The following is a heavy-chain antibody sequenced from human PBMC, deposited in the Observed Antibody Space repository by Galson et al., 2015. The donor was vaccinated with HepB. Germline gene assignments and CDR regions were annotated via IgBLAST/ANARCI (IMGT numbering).Heavy chain of an antibody. CDR2: ISAYNGHT. CDR3: ARWGPYYYYMDV. CDR1: GYIFTSYG. V-gene: IGHV1-18*01. Sequence: SVKVSCKASGYIFTSYGISWVRQAPGQGLEWVGWISAYNGHTNYAQKLQGRVTMTTDTSTSTAYMELRSLRSDDTAVYFCARWGPYYYYMDVWDKGTTVTVSS. D-gene: IGHD3-16*01. J-gene: IGHJ6*03.